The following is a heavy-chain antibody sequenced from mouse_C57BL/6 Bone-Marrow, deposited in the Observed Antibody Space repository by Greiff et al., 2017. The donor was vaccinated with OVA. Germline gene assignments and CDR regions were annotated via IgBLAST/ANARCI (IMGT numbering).Heavy chain of an antibody. V-gene: IGHV5-4*01. CDR3: ARDRGNSFAY. CDR2: ISDGGSYT. Sequence: EVKLEESGGGLVKPGGSLKLSCAASGFTFSSYAMSWVRQTPEKRLEWVATISDGGSYTYYPDNVKGRFTISRDNAKNNLYLQMSHLKSEDTAMYYCARDRGNSFAYWGQGTLVTVSA. D-gene: IGHD2-1*01. J-gene: IGHJ3*01. CDR1: GFTFSSYA.